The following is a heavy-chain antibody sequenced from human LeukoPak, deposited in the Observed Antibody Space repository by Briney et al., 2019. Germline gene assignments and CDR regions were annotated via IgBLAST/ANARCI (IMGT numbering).Heavy chain of an antibody. CDR2: IYYSGSP. Sequence: SETLSLTCTVSGGSISSYYWSWIRQPPGKGLEWIGYIYYSGSPNYNPSLKSRVTISVDTSKNQFSLKLSSVTAADTAVYYCARAPIHRGSLVVPASNWFDPWGQGTLVTVSS. D-gene: IGHD2-2*01. CDR3: ARAPIHRGSLVVPASNWFDP. J-gene: IGHJ5*02. CDR1: GGSISSYY. V-gene: IGHV4-59*01.